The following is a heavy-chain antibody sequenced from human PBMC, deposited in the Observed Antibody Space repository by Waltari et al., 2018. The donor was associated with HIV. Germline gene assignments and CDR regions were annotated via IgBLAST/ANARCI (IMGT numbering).Heavy chain of an antibody. Sequence: EVQLLESGGGLVQPGGSLRLSCAAFGFPFGGYAMTWVRLAPGKGLEWVSGISGSGGSTFYADSVKGRFAISRDNSKNTLYLQMNTLRAEDTAVYYCAKFRGSGSDYWGQGAQVTVSS. CDR3: AKFRGSGSDY. J-gene: IGHJ4*02. CDR2: ISGSGGST. D-gene: IGHD3-10*01. CDR1: GFPFGGYA. V-gene: IGHV3-23*01.